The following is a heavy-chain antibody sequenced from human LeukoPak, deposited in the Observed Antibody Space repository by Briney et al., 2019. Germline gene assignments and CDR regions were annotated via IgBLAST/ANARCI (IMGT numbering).Heavy chain of an antibody. Sequence: GGSLRLSCAASGFTFSSYAMSCVRQAPGKGLECVSLISDSDINTYYVDSVKGRFTISRDNSKNTLYLQMKSLRAEDTAIYYCAKSRLGSWYFDLWGRGTLVTVSS. J-gene: IGHJ2*01. CDR1: GFTFSSYA. D-gene: IGHD7-27*01. V-gene: IGHV3-23*01. CDR3: AKSRLGSWYFDL. CDR2: ISDSDINT.